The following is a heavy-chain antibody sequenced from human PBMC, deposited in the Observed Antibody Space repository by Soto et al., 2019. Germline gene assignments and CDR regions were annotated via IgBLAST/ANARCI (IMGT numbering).Heavy chain of an antibody. CDR2: ISYSGST. Sequence: PSETLSLTCTVSGGSISSGFYYWSWIRQHPGEGLEWIGYISYSGSTYYNPSLKSRVAISVDTSKIQFSLKLSSVTAADTAVYCCVMGPYFGVLTASFVRWGQGALVPISS. D-gene: IGHD3-9*01. CDR3: VMGPYFGVLTASFVR. CDR1: GGSISSGFYY. J-gene: IGHJ4*02. V-gene: IGHV4-31*03.